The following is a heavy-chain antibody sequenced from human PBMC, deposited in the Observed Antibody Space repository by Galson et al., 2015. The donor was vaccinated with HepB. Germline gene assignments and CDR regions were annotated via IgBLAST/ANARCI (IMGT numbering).Heavy chain of an antibody. CDR2: INTNTGNP. CDR1: GYTFTSYA. D-gene: IGHD6-13*01. V-gene: IGHV7-4-1*02. Sequence: SVKVSCKASGYTFTSYAMNWVRQAPGQGLEWMGWINTNTGNPTYAQGFTGRFVFSLDTSVSTAYLQISSLKAEDTAVYYCAGMAAAGTDAFDIWGQGTMVTVSS. CDR3: AGMAAAGTDAFDI. J-gene: IGHJ3*02.